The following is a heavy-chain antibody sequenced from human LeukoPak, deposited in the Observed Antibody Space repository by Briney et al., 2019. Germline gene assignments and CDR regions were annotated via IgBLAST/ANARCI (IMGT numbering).Heavy chain of an antibody. D-gene: IGHD6-13*01. Sequence: AQTLSLTCTVSGGSISSGGYHWSRIRQHPGKGLEWIGYIYYSGSTYYNPSLKRRVTISVDTSKNQFFLKLSSVAAADTAVYYSARHLVAKISFDYWGQGTLVTVSS. CDR1: GGSISSGGYH. V-gene: IGHV4-31*03. J-gene: IGHJ4*02. CDR2: IYYSGST. CDR3: ARHLVAKISFDY.